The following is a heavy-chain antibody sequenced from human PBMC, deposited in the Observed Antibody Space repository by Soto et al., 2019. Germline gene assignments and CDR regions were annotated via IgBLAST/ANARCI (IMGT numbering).Heavy chain of an antibody. CDR2: ISSSSSYI. CDR3: ARGYHYYDSSGYDKWDAFDI. CDR1: GFTFSSYS. Sequence: EVQLVESGGGLVKPGGSLRLSCAASGFTFSSYSMNWVRQAPGKGLEWVSSISSSSSYIYYADSVKGRFTISRDNAKNSXSXXMNSLRAEDTAVYYCARGYHYYDSSGYDKWDAFDIWGQGTMVTVSS. D-gene: IGHD3-22*01. J-gene: IGHJ3*02. V-gene: IGHV3-21*01.